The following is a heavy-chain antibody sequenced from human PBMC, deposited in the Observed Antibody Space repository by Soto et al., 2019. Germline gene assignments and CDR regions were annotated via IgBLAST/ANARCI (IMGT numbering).Heavy chain of an antibody. V-gene: IGHV3-23*01. D-gene: IGHD3-22*01. CDR2: ISGSGGST. Sequence: VGSLRLSCAASGFTFSSYAMSWVRQAPGKGLEWVSAISGSGGSTYYADPVKGRFTISRDNSKNTLYLQMNSLRAEDTAVYYCAKASPLYYYDSSGFLFDYWGQGTLVTVSS. CDR3: AKASPLYYYDSSGFLFDY. J-gene: IGHJ4*02. CDR1: GFTFSSYA.